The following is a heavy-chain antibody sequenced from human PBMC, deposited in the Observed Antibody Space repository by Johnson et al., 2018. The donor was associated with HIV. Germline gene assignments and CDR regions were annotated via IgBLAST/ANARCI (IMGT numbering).Heavy chain of an antibody. D-gene: IGHD5-18*01. V-gene: IGHV3-53*01. CDR3: ARGPYRKNVDTAMVARGNAFDI. J-gene: IGHJ3*02. CDR1: GFTVSSNY. CDR2: IYSGGST. Sequence: VQLVESGGGLIQPGGSLRLSCAASGFTVSSNYMSWVRQAPGKGLEWVSVIYSGGSTYYADSVKGRFTISRDNSKNTLYLQMNSLRAEDTALYYCARGPYRKNVDTAMVARGNAFDIWGQGTMVTVSS.